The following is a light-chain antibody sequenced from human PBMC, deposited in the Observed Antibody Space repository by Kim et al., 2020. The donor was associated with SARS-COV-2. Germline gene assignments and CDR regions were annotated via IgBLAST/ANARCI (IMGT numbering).Light chain of an antibody. V-gene: IGKV1-17*01. J-gene: IGKJ5*01. CDR2: GAS. CDR3: LQQRTYPIT. CDR1: QDIGND. Sequence: ASVGDRVTITCRASQDIGNDLGWYQQSPGRAPQRLIYGASNLQSGVPSRFSGSGSESEFTLTINSLQPEDFATYFCLQQRTYPITFGQGTRLEIK.